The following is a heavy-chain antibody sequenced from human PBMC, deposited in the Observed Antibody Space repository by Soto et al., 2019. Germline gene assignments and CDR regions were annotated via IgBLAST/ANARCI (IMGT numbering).Heavy chain of an antibody. J-gene: IGHJ3*02. CDR2: ISYDGSNK. CDR3: ARAQKLFSENCSDAFDI. D-gene: IGHD2-21*02. CDR1: GFTFSSYA. V-gene: IGHV3-30-3*01. Sequence: QVQLVESGGGVVQPGRSLRLSCAASGFTFSSYAMHWVRQAPGKGLEWVAVISYDGSNKYYADSVKGRFTISRDKSKNTLYLQMNSVGAEDTAVYYCARAQKLFSENCSDAFDIWGQGTMVTVSS.